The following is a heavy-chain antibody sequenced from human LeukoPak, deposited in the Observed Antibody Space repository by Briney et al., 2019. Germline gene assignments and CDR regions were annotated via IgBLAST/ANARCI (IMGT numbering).Heavy chain of an antibody. CDR3: VGVLRFLEWLLYGY. J-gene: IGHJ4*02. Sequence: AGGSLRLSRAASGFTFSDYYMNWVPQAPGKGLEWVSSISSSSTIYYADSVKGRFTISRDNAKNSLYLQMNSLRAEDTAVYYKVGVLRFLEWLLYGYWGQGTLVTVSS. V-gene: IGHV3-69-1*02. CDR2: ISSSSTI. D-gene: IGHD3-3*01. CDR1: GFTFSDYY.